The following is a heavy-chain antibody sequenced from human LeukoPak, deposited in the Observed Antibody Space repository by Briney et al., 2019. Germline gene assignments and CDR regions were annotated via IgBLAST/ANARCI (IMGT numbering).Heavy chain of an antibody. V-gene: IGHV3-7*03. CDR1: GFTFSSYW. D-gene: IGHD2-2*01. Sequence: GGSLRLSCAASGFTFSSYWMHWVRQAPGKGLEWVANINQDGREEHFVDSVQGRFTISRDNPKNSLYLQMNGLRAEDTAVYYCSRGQPFGDYWGQGALVTVSS. CDR3: SRGQPFGDY. J-gene: IGHJ4*02. CDR2: INQDGREE.